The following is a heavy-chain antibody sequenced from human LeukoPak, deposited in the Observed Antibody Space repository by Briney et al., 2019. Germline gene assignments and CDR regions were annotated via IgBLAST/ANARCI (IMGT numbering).Heavy chain of an antibody. CDR1: GESIGSYF. V-gene: IGHV4-4*07. Sequence: SETLSLTCSVSGESIGSYFWSWIRQPAGKGLEWIGRISASGSTYYSPSLKSRVSMSLDKSKDQFSLNLTSLSAADTAIYYCARDEVYGELYYWGQGTLVSVCS. CDR3: ARDEVYGELYY. D-gene: IGHD3-10*01. J-gene: IGHJ4*02. CDR2: ISASGST.